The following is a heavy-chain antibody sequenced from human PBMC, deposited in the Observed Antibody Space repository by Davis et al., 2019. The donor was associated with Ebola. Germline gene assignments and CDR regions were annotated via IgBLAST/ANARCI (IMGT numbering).Heavy chain of an antibody. CDR3: ARGPRKMATTNFDY. J-gene: IGHJ4*02. CDR2: ISISSGFT. CDR1: GFTFSSKS. V-gene: IGHV3-21*05. Sequence: GSLRLPCGALGFTFSSKSMNRVRQAPGKGLEWVSYISISSGFTNYADSVKGRFTISRDNAKNSLYLQMNSLRAEDTAVYYCARGPRKMATTNFDYWGQGTLVTVSS. D-gene: IGHD5-24*01.